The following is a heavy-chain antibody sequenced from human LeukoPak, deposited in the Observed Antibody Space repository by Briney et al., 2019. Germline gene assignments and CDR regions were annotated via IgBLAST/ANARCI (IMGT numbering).Heavy chain of an antibody. CDR2: IYYSGST. V-gene: IGHV4-39*01. Sequence: SETLSLTCTVSGGSISSSSYYWGWIRQPPGKGLEWIGSIYYSGSTYYDPSLKSRVTISVDTSKNQFSLKLSSVTAADTAVYYCARLYYYGSGSQDYWGQGTLVTVSS. CDR1: GGSISSSSYY. J-gene: IGHJ4*02. D-gene: IGHD3-10*01. CDR3: ARLYYYGSGSQDY.